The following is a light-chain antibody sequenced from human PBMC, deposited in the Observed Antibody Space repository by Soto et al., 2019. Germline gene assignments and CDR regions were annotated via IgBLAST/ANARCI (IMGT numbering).Light chain of an antibody. CDR3: QQSYSAPRT. J-gene: IGKJ1*01. CDR2: AAS. V-gene: IGKV1-39*01. Sequence: QMTQSPYSPAASVGECENISCRASQSISSYLNWYQQKPGNAPRLLIYAASSLHRGVPSGFSGSGSGTEFTLTISRLQPEDFATYHCQQSYSAPRTFGQGTKV. CDR1: QSISSY.